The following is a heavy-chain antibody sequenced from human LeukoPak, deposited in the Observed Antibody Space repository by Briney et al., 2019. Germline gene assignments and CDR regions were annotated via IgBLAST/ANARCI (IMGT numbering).Heavy chain of an antibody. CDR3: ASEGDYVDY. Sequence: SETLSLTCAVYGGSFSGYYWSWIRQPPGKGLEWIGDINHSGSTNYNPSLKSRVTISVDMSKNQVSLKLGSVTAADTAVYYCASEGDYVDYWGQGTLVTVSS. J-gene: IGHJ4*02. CDR2: INHSGST. V-gene: IGHV4-34*01. CDR1: GGSFSGYY.